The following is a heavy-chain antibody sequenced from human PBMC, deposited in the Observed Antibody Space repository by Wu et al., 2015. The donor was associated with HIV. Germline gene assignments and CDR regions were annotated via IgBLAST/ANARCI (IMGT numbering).Heavy chain of an antibody. D-gene: IGHD3-3*01. CDR1: GYTFSSYG. J-gene: IGHJ2*01. V-gene: IGHV1-18*01. CDR3: ARDTVFWSVNSQRPLRCT. CDR2: ISGYTGNT. Sequence: QVHLVQSGPEVKKPGASVKVSCKTSGYTFSSYGIAWVRQAPGQGPEWMGWISGYTGNTKYAEKFQERVTMTTDTDTSTTYMELRGLRSDDTAMYYCARDTVFWSVNSQRPLRCTWGRGSLVIVSS.